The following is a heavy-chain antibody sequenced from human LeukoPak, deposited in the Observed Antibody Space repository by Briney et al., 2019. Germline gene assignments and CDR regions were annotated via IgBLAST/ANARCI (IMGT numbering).Heavy chain of an antibody. V-gene: IGHV4-39*07. Sequence: SETLSLTCTVSGGSISSSSYYWRWIRQPPGKGLEWIGSIYYSGCTYDNTSLMSRVTISVDTSKYQFSLNLSSVTAADTAVYYCAREIGTTTVQQLVPYYYYYCMDVWGKGTTVTVSS. D-gene: IGHD6-6*01. J-gene: IGHJ6*03. CDR3: AREIGTTTVQQLVPYYYYYCMDV. CDR2: IYYSGCT. CDR1: GGSISSSSYY.